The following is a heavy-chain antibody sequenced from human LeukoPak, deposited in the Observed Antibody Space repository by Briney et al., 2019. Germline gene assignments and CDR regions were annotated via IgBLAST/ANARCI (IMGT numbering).Heavy chain of an antibody. CDR1: GGSISSSSYY. Sequence: PSETLSLTCTVSGGSISSSSYYWGWIRQPPGKGLEWIGNIYYSGSTYYNPSLKSRVTMSVDTSKNQFSLNLNSVTAADTAVYYCARSPGSGSYGYYFDYWGQGTLVTVSS. D-gene: IGHD3-10*01. J-gene: IGHJ4*02. CDR2: IYYSGST. V-gene: IGHV4-39*07. CDR3: ARSPGSGSYGYYFDY.